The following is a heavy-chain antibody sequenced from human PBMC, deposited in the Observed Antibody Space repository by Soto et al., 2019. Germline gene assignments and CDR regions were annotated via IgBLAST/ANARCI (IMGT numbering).Heavy chain of an antibody. D-gene: IGHD2-2*01. CDR1: GDSVSSNSAA. J-gene: IGHJ3*02. CDR3: ARYTYCSSTSCFFAFDI. CDR2: TYYRSKWYN. Sequence: SQTLSVTCAISGDSVSSNSAAWNWIRQSPSRGLEWLGRTYYRSKWYNDYAVSVKSRITINPDTSKNQFSLQLNSVTPEDTAVYYCARYTYCSSTSCFFAFDIWGQGTMVTVSS. V-gene: IGHV6-1*01.